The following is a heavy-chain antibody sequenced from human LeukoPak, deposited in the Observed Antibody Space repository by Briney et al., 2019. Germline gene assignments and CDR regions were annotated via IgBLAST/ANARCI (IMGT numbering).Heavy chain of an antibody. J-gene: IGHJ6*03. CDR3: ARGGVRAAHYYYYYIDV. V-gene: IGHV3-30-3*01. D-gene: IGHD6-25*01. CDR1: GFTFISYT. Sequence: AGGSLRLSCAASGFTFISYTLHWVRQAPGKGLEWVAVISYDGSNEFYADSVKGRFTISRDNSKNTLYLQMNSLRLEDTAVYYCARGGVRAAHYYYYYIDVWGKGTTVTVSS. CDR2: ISYDGSNE.